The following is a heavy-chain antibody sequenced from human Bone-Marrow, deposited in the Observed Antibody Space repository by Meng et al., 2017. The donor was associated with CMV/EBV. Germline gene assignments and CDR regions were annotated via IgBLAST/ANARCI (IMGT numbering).Heavy chain of an antibody. CDR1: GGSISSSSYY. V-gene: IGHV4-39*07. CDR3: ARDVYGRGWFDP. J-gene: IGHJ5*02. Sequence: QLQLQESGPGLVKPSETRSLTCTVSGGSISSSSYYWGWIRQPPGKGLEWIGSIYYSGSTYYNPSLKSRVTISVDTSKNQFSLKLSSVTAADTAVYYCARDVYGRGWFDPWGQGTLVTVSS. D-gene: IGHD3-16*01. CDR2: IYYSGST.